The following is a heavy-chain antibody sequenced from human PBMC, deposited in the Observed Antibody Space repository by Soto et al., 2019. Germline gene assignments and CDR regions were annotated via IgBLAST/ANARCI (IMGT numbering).Heavy chain of an antibody. CDR3: AREDCSSTSCASPFQQ. Sequence: ASVKVSCKASGYTFTSYGICWVRQAPGQGLEWMGWISAYNGNTNYAQKLQGRVTMTTDTSTSTAYMELRSLRSDDTAVYYCAREDCSSTSCASPFQQWGQGTLVTVSS. CDR2: ISAYNGNT. J-gene: IGHJ1*01. V-gene: IGHV1-18*01. D-gene: IGHD2-2*01. CDR1: GYTFTSYG.